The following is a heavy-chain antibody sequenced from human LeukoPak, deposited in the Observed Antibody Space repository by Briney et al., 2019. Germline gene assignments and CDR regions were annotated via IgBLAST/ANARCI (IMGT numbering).Heavy chain of an antibody. D-gene: IGHD6-19*01. Sequence: ASVKVSCKVSGYTLTELSMHWVRQAAGKGLEWMGGFDPEDGETIYAQKFQGRVTMTEDTSTDTAYMELSSPRSEDTAVYYCATSWVVAGIGTYYGMDVWGKGTTVTVSS. CDR3: ATSWVVAGIGTYYGMDV. CDR1: GYTLTELS. CDR2: FDPEDGET. V-gene: IGHV1-24*01. J-gene: IGHJ6*04.